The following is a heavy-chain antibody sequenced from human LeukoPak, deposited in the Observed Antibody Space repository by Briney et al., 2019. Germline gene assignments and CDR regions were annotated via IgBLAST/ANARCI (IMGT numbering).Heavy chain of an antibody. CDR3: AVGPYYYDSSGYYRFDY. CDR1: GYTLTELS. V-gene: IGHV1-24*01. D-gene: IGHD3-22*01. Sequence: ASVKVSCKVSGYTLTELSMHWVRQAPGKGLEWMGGFDPEDGETIYAQKFQGRVTMTEDTPTDTAYMELSSLRSEDTAVYYCAVGPYYYDSSGYYRFDYWGQGTLVTVSS. CDR2: FDPEDGET. J-gene: IGHJ4*02.